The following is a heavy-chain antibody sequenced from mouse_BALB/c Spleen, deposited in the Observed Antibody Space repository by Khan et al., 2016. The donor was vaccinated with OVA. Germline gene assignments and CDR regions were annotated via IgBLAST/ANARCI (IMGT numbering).Heavy chain of an antibody. CDR2: ASTGGHYT. V-gene: IGHV5-6*01. CDR1: GFTFSTYG. J-gene: IGHJ3*01. CDR3: ARLAYYYGSEGFTY. D-gene: IGHD1-1*01. Sequence: EVELVESGGDVVKPGGSLKLSCAASGFTFSTYGMSWVRQTPDKRLEWVATASTGGHYTYYPDTVKGRFTISRDNAKNTLYLQMSCLKSEDTAIFYCARLAYYYGSEGFTYWGQGTLVTVSA.